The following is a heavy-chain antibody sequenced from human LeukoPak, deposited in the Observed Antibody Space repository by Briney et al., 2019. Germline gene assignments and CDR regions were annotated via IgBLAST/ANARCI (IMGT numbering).Heavy chain of an antibody. CDR1: GFTVSSNY. Sequence: GGSLRLSCAASGFTVSSNYMSWVRQAPGKGLEWVSIIYSGGNTYYADSVKGRFTISRDNSKNTLYLQMNSLGVEDTAVYYCAKTDDLGSSPFDYWGQGTLVTVSS. CDR3: AKTDDLGSSPFDY. V-gene: IGHV3-53*01. CDR2: IYSGGNT. D-gene: IGHD3-10*01. J-gene: IGHJ4*02.